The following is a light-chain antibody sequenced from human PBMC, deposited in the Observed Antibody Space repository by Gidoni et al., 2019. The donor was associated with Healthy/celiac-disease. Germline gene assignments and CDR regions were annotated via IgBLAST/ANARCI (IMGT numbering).Light chain of an antibody. V-gene: IGKV3-15*01. CDR2: GAS. CDR1: QSVSSN. J-gene: IGKJ5*01. Sequence: EIVMTESPATLSVSPGERATLTCRSSQSVSSNLAWYQQKPGQAPRLLIYGASTRATGIPARFSGSGSVTEFTLTITVLQSEDFAVYYCQQYSNWPPITFGQGTRLEIK. CDR3: QQYSNWPPIT.